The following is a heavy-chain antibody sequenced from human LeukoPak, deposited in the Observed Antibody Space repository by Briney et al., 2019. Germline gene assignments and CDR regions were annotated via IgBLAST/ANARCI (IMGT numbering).Heavy chain of an antibody. Sequence: PSETLSLTCTVSGGSISSSSYYWGWIRQPPGKGLEWIGSIYYSGSTYYNPSLKSRVTISVDTSKNQFSLKLSSVTAADTAVYYCARIDGGYSTQTPRWFDPWGQGTLVTVSS. J-gene: IGHJ5*02. CDR2: IYYSGST. D-gene: IGHD2-2*01. V-gene: IGHV4-39*01. CDR1: GGSISSSSYY. CDR3: ARIDGGYSTQTPRWFDP.